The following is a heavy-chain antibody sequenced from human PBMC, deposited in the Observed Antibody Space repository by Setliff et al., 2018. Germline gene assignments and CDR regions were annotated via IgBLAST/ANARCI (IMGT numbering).Heavy chain of an antibody. CDR3: ARADRDFYDTSGDFYDQGRSAFDV. CDR1: GFTFSTYA. V-gene: IGHV3-48*04. Sequence: GGSLRLSCAASGFTFSTYAMSWVRQAPGRGLEWIAYISPDNKKIYHADSVKGRFTISRDNAKNSVYLHMDSLRPEDTAVYYCARADRDFYDTSGDFYDQGRSAFDVWGQGTMVTVSS. CDR2: ISPDNKKI. J-gene: IGHJ3*01. D-gene: IGHD3-22*01.